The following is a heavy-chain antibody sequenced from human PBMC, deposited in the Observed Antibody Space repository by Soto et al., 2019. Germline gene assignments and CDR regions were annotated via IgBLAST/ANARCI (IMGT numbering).Heavy chain of an antibody. CDR2: IYYSGST. V-gene: IGHV4-39*01. CDR1: GCSISSSSYY. Sequence: XEALSLTCTVSGCSISSSSYYWGWIRQPPGKGLEWIGSIYYSGSTYFNPSLKSRVTISVDTSKNQFSLKLSSVTAADSAVYYCARDRRSGSYYGSNFDYWRQGTLVTVSS. J-gene: IGHJ4*02. D-gene: IGHD3-10*01. CDR3: ARDRRSGSYYGSNFDY.